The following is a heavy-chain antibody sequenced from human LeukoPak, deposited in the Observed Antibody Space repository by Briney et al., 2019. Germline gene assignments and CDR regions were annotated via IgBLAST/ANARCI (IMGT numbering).Heavy chain of an antibody. CDR1: GGSISSSGYY. V-gene: IGHV4-39*01. CDR2: IYYSGST. Sequence: SETLSLTCTVSGGSISSSGYYWGWIRQPPGKGLEWIGSIYYSGSTHYNPSLESRVTISVDTSKNQFSLKLSSMTAADTAVYYCASPRYNWGQGTLVTVSS. D-gene: IGHD5-24*01. J-gene: IGHJ4*02. CDR3: ASPRYN.